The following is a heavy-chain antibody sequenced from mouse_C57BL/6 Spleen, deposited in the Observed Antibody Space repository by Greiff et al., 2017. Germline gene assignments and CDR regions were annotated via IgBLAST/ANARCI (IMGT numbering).Heavy chain of an antibody. Sequence: VQLQQSGTVLARPGASVKMSCKTSGYTFTSYWMHWVKQRPGQGLEWIGAIYPGNSDTSYNQKFKGKAKLTAVTSASTAYMELSSLTNEDSAVYYCTRNYDDGNDAMDYWGQGTSVTVSS. CDR3: TRNYDDGNDAMDY. D-gene: IGHD2-4*01. CDR1: GYTFTSYW. CDR2: IYPGNSDT. J-gene: IGHJ4*01. V-gene: IGHV1-5*01.